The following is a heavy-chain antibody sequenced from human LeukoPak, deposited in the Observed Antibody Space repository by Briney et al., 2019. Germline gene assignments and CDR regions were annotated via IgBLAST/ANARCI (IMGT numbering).Heavy chain of an antibody. J-gene: IGHJ5*02. V-gene: IGHV4-34*01. CDR1: GGSFSGYY. CDR2: INNSGST. CDR3: ARPKGYCSSTSCLGGNWFDP. Sequence: SETLSLTCAVYGGSFSGYYWSWVRQPPGKGLEWIGEINNSGSTNYNPSLKSRVTISVGTSKNQFSLKLSSVTAADTAVYYCARPKGYCSSTSCLGGNWFDPWGQGTLVTVSS. D-gene: IGHD2-2*01.